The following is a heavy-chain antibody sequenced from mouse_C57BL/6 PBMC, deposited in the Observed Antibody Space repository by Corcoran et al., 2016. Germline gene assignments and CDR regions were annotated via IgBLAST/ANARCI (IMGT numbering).Heavy chain of an antibody. CDR3: ARPPYGSRDLFDY. Sequence: QVQLQQSGAELARPGASVKLSCKASGYTFTSYGISWVKQRTGQGLEWIGEIYPRSGNTYYNEKFKGKATLTADKSSSTAYMELRSLTSEDSVVYFCARPPYGSRDLFDYWGQGTTLTVSS. J-gene: IGHJ2*01. D-gene: IGHD1-1*01. V-gene: IGHV1-81*01. CDR2: IYPRSGNT. CDR1: GYTFTSYG.